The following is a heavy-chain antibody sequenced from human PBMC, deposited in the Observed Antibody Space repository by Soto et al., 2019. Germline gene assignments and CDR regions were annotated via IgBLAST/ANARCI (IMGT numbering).Heavy chain of an antibody. D-gene: IGHD3-10*01. CDR3: ARDYGSGRGSGY. CDR1: GGTFSSYA. J-gene: IGHJ4*02. Sequence: GASVKVSCKASGGTFSSYAISWVRQAPGQGLEWMGGIIPIFGTANYAQKFQGRVTITADESTSTAHMELSSLRSEDTAVYYCARDYGSGRGSGYWGQGTLVTVSS. CDR2: IIPIFGTA. V-gene: IGHV1-69*13.